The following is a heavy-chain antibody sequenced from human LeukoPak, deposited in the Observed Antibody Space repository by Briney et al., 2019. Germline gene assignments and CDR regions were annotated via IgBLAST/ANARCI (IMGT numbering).Heavy chain of an antibody. V-gene: IGHV3-30*04. D-gene: IGHD2-2*01. Sequence: DPGGSLRLSCAASGFTFSSYVMHWVRQAPGKGLEWVAIISYDGSNEYYADSVKGRFIISRDNSKNTLYLQMNSLRAEDTDIYYCAKTQLASTPYFDYWGQGTLVTVSS. CDR2: ISYDGSNE. J-gene: IGHJ4*02. CDR3: AKTQLASTPYFDY. CDR1: GFTFSSYV.